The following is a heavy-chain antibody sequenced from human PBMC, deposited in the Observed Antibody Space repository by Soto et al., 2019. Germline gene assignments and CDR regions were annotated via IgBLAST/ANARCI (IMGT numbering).Heavy chain of an antibody. CDR1: GFTFDDYA. Sequence: EVQLVESGGGLVQPGRSLKLSCAASGFTFDDYAMYWVRQGPGKGLEWGSGISWRGDNIAYADSVKGRFTISRDNAKNALYLQMNSLRAEDTALYYCAKGGSADLIAAAGTGTWFDPWGQGSLVTVSS. D-gene: IGHD6-13*01. V-gene: IGHV3-9*01. CDR3: AKGGSADLIAAAGTGTWFDP. J-gene: IGHJ5*02. CDR2: ISWRGDNI.